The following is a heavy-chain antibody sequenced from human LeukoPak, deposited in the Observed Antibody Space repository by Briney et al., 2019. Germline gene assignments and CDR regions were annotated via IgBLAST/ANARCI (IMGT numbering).Heavy chain of an antibody. D-gene: IGHD2-2*01. V-gene: IGHV3-48*01. Sequence: GGSLRLSCAASGFTFSSYSMNWVRQAPGKGLEWVSYISSSSSTIYYADSVKGRFTISRDNAKNSLYLQMNSLRAEDSAVYYCAKDFQNSLGYCSSNSCYGDPPSGYFDYWGQGTLVTVSS. CDR3: AKDFQNSLGYCSSNSCYGDPPSGYFDY. CDR2: ISSSSSTI. CDR1: GFTFSSYS. J-gene: IGHJ4*02.